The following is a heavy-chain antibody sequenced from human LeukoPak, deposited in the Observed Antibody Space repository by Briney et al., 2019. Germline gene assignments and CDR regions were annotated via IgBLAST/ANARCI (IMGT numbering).Heavy chain of an antibody. CDR1: GFTFSNAW. D-gene: IGHD1-26*01. Sequence: PGGSLRLSCAASGFTFSNAWMSWVRQAPGKGLEWVGRIKSKTDGGTTDYAAPVKGRFTISRDNSKNTLYLQMNSLRAEDTAVYYCARFPVGATPFDYWGQGTLVTVSS. V-gene: IGHV3-15*01. J-gene: IGHJ4*02. CDR2: IKSKTDGGTT. CDR3: ARFPVGATPFDY.